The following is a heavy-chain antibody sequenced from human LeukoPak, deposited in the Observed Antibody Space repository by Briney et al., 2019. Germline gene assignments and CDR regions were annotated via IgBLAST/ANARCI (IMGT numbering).Heavy chain of an antibody. CDR1: GVTLSSYW. D-gene: IGHD6-6*01. J-gene: IGHJ4*02. V-gene: IGHV3-7*01. Sequence: GGSLRLSCATSGVTLSSYWMSWVRQAPGKGLEWVANIKQDGSEKYYVDSVKGRFTISRDNAKNSLYLQMNSLRAEDTAVYYCARDPNPSSSRFDYWGQGTLVTVSS. CDR2: IKQDGSEK. CDR3: ARDPNPSSSRFDY.